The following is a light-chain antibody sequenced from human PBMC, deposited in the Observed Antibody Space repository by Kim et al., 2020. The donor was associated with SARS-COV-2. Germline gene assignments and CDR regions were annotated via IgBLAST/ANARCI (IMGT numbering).Light chain of an antibody. V-gene: IGKV4-1*01. CDR1: QSVLYSSNNKNY. CDR3: QQYNSTPLT. Sequence: DIVMTQSPDSLAVSLGERATINCKSSQSVLYSSNNKNYLAWYQQKPGQPPKLLIYWASTRESGLPDRFSGSGSGTDFTLTISSLQAEDVAVYYCQQYNSTPLTFGGGTKVDIK. CDR2: WAS. J-gene: IGKJ4*01.